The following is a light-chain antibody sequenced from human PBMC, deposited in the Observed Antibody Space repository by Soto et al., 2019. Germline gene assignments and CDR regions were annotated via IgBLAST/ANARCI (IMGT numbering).Light chain of an antibody. Sequence: EIVMTQSPATLSVSPGERATLSCRASQSLSSSYLAWYQQKPGQAPRLLIYGTSIRATGIPDRFSGSGSGTDFTLTISRLEPEDFAVYYCQQYGSSPRTFGQGTKVDIK. CDR2: GTS. CDR1: QSLSSSY. J-gene: IGKJ1*01. CDR3: QQYGSSPRT. V-gene: IGKV3-20*01.